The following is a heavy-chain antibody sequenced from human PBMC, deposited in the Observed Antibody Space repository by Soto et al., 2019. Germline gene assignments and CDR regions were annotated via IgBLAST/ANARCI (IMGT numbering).Heavy chain of an antibody. J-gene: IGHJ4*02. CDR1: GGSISGYY. CDR2: IYYTGST. Sequence: QVQLQESGPGLVKPSETLSLTCTVSGGSISGYYWNWIWQPPGKGLEWIGLIYYTGSTNYNPSLKSRVTMSVDTSKNQFSLKLSSVTAADTAVFYGARETPGIGHFDYWGQGTLVTVSS. V-gene: IGHV4-59*01. CDR3: ARETPGIGHFDY. D-gene: IGHD2-15*01.